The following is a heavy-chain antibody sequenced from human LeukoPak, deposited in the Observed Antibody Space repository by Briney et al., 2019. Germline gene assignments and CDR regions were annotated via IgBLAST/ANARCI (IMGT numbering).Heavy chain of an antibody. CDR1: GFTFSSCG. V-gene: IGHV3-23*01. J-gene: IGHJ6*03. CDR2: ICGRGGSA. Sequence: GGALRLSCAAPGFTFSSCGMSWVRQAPGGRLGWVSPICGRGGSAYYADSVKGRFTISRDNSKNTLYLQMNSLRAEDTAVYYCAKQGRDWLRDYYYYMDVWGKGTTVTISS. CDR3: AKQGRDWLRDYYYYMDV. D-gene: IGHD3-9*01.